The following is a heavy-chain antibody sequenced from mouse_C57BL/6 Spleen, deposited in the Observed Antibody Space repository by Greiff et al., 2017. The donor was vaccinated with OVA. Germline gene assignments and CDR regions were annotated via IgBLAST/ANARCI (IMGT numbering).Heavy chain of an antibody. CDR3: TTVGYYGSSDYAMDD. J-gene: IGHJ4*01. CDR2: IDPETGDT. D-gene: IGHD1-1*01. Sequence: VQLQQSGAELVRPGASVKLSCTASGFNIKDDYMHWVKQRPEQGLEWIGWIDPETGDTAYASKFQGKATLTADTSSNTAYLQLTSLTSEDTAVYYCTTVGYYGSSDYAMDDWGKGTSVTVSS. V-gene: IGHV14-4*01. CDR1: GFNIKDDY.